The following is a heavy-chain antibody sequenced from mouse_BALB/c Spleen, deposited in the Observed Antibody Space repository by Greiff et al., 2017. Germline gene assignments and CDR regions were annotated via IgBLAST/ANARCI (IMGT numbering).Heavy chain of an antibody. D-gene: IGHD5-1*01. CDR3: ARGSTPSYYAMEY. V-gene: IGHV5-6-5*01. Sequence: EVKLVESGGGLVKPGGSLKLSCAASGFTFSSYAMSWVRQTPEKRLEWVASISSGGSTYYPDSVKGRFTISRDNARNILYLQMSSLRSEDTAMYYCARGSTPSYYAMEYWGEGKSVTVSS. CDR2: ISSGGST. CDR1: GFTFSSYA. J-gene: IGHJ4*01.